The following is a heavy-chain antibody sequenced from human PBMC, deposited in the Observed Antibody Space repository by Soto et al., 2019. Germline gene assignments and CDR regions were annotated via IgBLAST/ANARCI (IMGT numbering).Heavy chain of an antibody. J-gene: IGHJ4*02. CDR3: AKLRAKSHIAVASDY. V-gene: IGHV3-23*01. Sequence: EVQLLESGGGLVQPGGSLRLSCAASGFTFGNFAMSWVRQAPGKGLEWVSAITGSGGTLYYADSVKGRFTISRDNSKNTLYLQMNSLIAEDTAVYFCAKLRAKSHIAVASDYRGQGTLVTVSS. D-gene: IGHD6-19*01. CDR2: ITGSGGTL. CDR1: GFTFGNFA.